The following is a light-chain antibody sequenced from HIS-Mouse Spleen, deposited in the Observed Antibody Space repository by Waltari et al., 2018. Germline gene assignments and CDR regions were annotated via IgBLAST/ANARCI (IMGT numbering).Light chain of an antibody. Sequence: QSALTQPPSVSGSPGQSVTISCTGTSSDVGSYNRVSWYQQPPGTAPKLMIYEVSTRPSGVPDRFSGSKSGTTASLTISGLQAEDEADYYCSSYTSSSTVFGTGTKVTVL. V-gene: IGLV2-18*02. CDR1: SSDVGSYNR. J-gene: IGLJ1*01. CDR2: EVS. CDR3: SSYTSSSTV.